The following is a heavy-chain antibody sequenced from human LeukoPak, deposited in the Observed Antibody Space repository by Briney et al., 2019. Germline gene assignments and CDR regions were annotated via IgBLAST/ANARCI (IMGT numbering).Heavy chain of an antibody. Sequence: PGGSLRLSCATSGFTFSNYFMGWVRQAPGKGLEWVANIQESGGDKYYVDSLRGRFTISRDNAKSSLYLQMNSLRAEDTAVYYCVRGGALLSHWGQGTLVTVSS. CDR2: IQESGGDK. J-gene: IGHJ4*02. D-gene: IGHD4/OR15-4a*01. CDR1: GFTFSNYF. V-gene: IGHV3-7*01. CDR3: VRGGALLSH.